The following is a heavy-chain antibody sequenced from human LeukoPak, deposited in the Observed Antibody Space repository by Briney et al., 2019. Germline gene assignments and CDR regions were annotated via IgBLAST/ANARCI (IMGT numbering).Heavy chain of an antibody. V-gene: IGHV3-30*18. J-gene: IGHJ4*02. CDR1: GYTFTGYY. CDR2: ISYDGKNK. CDR3: AKAPVTSCRGAYCYPFDS. D-gene: IGHD2-21*01. Sequence: SCKASGYTFTGYYMHWVRQAPGKGLEWVAVISYDGKNKYYSDSVKGRFTISRDNSENTLSLQMNSLRAEDAAVYFCAKAPVTSCRGAYCYPFDSWGQGTLVTVSS.